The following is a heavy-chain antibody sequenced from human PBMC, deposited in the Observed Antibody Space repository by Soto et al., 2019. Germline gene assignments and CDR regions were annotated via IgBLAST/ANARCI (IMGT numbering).Heavy chain of an antibody. CDR3: THRPRHGVRGVILFDY. Sequence: SGPTLVNPTQTLTLACTFSGFSLSTSGMCVSWIRQPPGKALEWLALIYWDDEKHYSPPLKTRLSITKDTPKNQVVLTMTNMDPVDTATYYCTHRPRHGVRGVILFDYWGQGIQVTVSS. V-gene: IGHV2-5*08. D-gene: IGHD3-10*01. CDR2: IYWDDEK. J-gene: IGHJ4*02. CDR1: GFSLSTSGMC.